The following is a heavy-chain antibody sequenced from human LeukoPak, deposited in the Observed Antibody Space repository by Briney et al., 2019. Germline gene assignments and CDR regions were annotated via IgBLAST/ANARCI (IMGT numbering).Heavy chain of an antibody. Sequence: GGSLRLSCAASGFTLSSYGIHWVRQAPGKGLEWVAVLSYDGKNKYYAASVKGRFTISRDNSKNTLYLQMNSLRAEDTAVYYCAKEGPRSDYGDYLDYWGQGTLVTVSS. CDR2: LSYDGKNK. CDR1: GFTLSSYG. CDR3: AKEGPRSDYGDYLDY. D-gene: IGHD4-17*01. V-gene: IGHV3-30*18. J-gene: IGHJ4*02.